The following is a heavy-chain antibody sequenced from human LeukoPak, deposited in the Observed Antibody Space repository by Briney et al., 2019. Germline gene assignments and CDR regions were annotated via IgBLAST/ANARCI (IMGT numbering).Heavy chain of an antibody. CDR2: INAGNGNT. Sequence: ASVKVSCKASGYTFTSYAMHWVRQAPGQRLEWMGWINAGNGNTKYSQKFQGRVTITRDTSASTAYMELSSLRSEDTAVYYCASGYSSGWYRSGPLAYWGQGTLVTVSS. CDR3: ASGYSSGWYRSGPLAY. CDR1: GYTFTSYA. D-gene: IGHD6-19*01. J-gene: IGHJ4*02. V-gene: IGHV1-3*01.